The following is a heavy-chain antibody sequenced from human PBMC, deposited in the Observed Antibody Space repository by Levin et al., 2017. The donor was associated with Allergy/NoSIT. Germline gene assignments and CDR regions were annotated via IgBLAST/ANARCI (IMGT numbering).Heavy chain of an antibody. V-gene: IGHV4-34*01. CDR1: GGSFSGYY. Sequence: MPSETLSLTCAVYGGSFSGYYWSWIRQPPGKGLEWIGEINHSGSTNYNPSLKSRVTISVDTSKNQFSLKLRSVTAADTAVYYCAVTSGYYYYFDYWGQGTLVTVSS. D-gene: IGHD3-22*01. CDR2: INHSGST. CDR3: AVTSGYYYYFDY. J-gene: IGHJ4*02.